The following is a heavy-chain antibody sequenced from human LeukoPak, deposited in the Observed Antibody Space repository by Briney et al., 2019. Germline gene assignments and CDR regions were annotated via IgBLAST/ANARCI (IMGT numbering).Heavy chain of an antibody. CDR3: ARGGSYNY. V-gene: IGHV4-59*08. D-gene: IGHD1-26*01. Sequence: PSETLFLTCTVSGGSISSYYWSWIRQPPGKGLEWIGYIYYSGSTNYNPSLKSRVTISVDTSKNQFSLKLSSVTAADTAVYYCARGGSYNYWGQGTLVTVSS. J-gene: IGHJ4*02. CDR2: IYYSGST. CDR1: GGSISSYY.